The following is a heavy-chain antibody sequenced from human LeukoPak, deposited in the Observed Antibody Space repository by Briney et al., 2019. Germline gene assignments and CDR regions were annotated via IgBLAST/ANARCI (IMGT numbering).Heavy chain of an antibody. J-gene: IGHJ4*02. CDR1: GFIFSDYY. CDR2: ISGSGSDT. V-gene: IGHV3-11*06. Sequence: GGSLRLSCAASGFIFSDYYMTWIRQAPGKGMEWLSYISGSGSDTNYADSVKGRFTTSRDNAKNSLYLQMNSLRAEATAVYYCAIVGSIAAAGTPDYWGQGTLVTVSS. CDR3: AIVGSIAAAGTPDY. D-gene: IGHD6-13*01.